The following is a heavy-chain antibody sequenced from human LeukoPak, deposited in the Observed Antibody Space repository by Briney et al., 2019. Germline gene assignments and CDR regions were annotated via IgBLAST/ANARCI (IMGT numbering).Heavy chain of an antibody. V-gene: IGHV3-30*04. D-gene: IGHD6-13*01. CDR1: GITFSSYA. CDR3: AKEGYSRGYYSYYYMDV. CDR2: ISYDGSNK. J-gene: IGHJ6*03. Sequence: GGSLRLSCAASGITFSSYAMHWVRQAPGKGLEWVAVISYDGSNKYYADSVKGRFTISRDNSKNTLYVQMNSLRAEDTAVYYCAKEGYSRGYYSYYYMDVWGKGTTVTVSS.